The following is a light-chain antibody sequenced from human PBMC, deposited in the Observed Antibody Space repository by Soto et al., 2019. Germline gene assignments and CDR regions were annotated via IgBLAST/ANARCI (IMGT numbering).Light chain of an antibody. CDR2: STS. Sequence: QTVVAQESSLTVSPGGTVTLTCASSTGAVTSGHYPNWFQQKPGHAPRALIYSTSHRHSRTPARFSGSLLGGKAALTLSGVQPEDEAEYSCLLYYAGAWVFGGGTKLTVL. V-gene: IGLV7-43*01. CDR3: LLYYAGAWV. CDR1: TGAVTSGHY. J-gene: IGLJ3*02.